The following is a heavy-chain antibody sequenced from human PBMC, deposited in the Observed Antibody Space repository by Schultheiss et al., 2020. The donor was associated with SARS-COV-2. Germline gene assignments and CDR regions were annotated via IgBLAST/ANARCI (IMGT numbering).Heavy chain of an antibody. CDR1: GFTFSDYY. Sequence: GGSLRLSCAASGFTFSDYYMSWIRQAPGKGLEWVGRIKSKTDGGTTDYAAPVKGRFTISRDDSKNTLYLQMNSLKTEDTAVYYCTTENSRKDLYYYYYMDVWGKGTTVTVSS. D-gene: IGHD6-13*01. CDR3: TTENSRKDLYYYYYMDV. J-gene: IGHJ6*03. CDR2: IKSKTDGGTT. V-gene: IGHV3-15*01.